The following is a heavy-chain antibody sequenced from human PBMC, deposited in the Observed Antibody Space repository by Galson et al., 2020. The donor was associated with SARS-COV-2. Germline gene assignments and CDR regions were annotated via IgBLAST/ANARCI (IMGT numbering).Heavy chain of an antibody. CDR2: INPYTGDT. V-gene: IGHV1-2*02. CDR3: ARDKNSSGSYWQFFDY. D-gene: IGHD3-22*01. CDR1: GYTFTAYL. Sequence: ASVKVSCKTSGYTFTAYLLHWVRQAPGQGPEWVGWINPYTGDTNLARKFQGRVTLTRDTSSKTAYLELSRLRSDDTAVYFCARDKNSSGSYWQFFDYWGQGSLVTVSS. J-gene: IGHJ4*02.